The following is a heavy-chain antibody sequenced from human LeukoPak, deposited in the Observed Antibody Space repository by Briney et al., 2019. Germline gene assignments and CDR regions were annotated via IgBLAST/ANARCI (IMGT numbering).Heavy chain of an antibody. V-gene: IGHV4-4*07. Sequence: SETLSLTCTVSAGSISYYYWSWLRQPAGKGLEWIGRIYVGGSTNYSPSLKSRVSMSLDKSKNQLSLKLISVSAADTAVYYCARWHMNSQDVWGRGTAVTVS. CDR3: ARWHMNSQDV. D-gene: IGHD4-23*01. CDR1: AGSISYYY. CDR2: IYVGGST. J-gene: IGHJ6*02.